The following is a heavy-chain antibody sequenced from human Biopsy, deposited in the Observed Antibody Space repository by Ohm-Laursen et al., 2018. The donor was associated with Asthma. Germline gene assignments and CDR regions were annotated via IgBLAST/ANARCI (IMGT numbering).Heavy chain of an antibody. CDR1: GDTFRTSA. CDR3: ARSYDTDSYPVLVLDY. CDR2: VIPLLDTG. Sequence: SVKVSCKTSGDTFRTSAFSWVRQAPGQGLEWMGGVIPLLDTGDDAQKFQGRVTITADKSTSTTYMELSRLRSEDTAVYYCARSYDTDSYPVLVLDYWGQGTLVTVSS. D-gene: IGHD3-22*01. J-gene: IGHJ4*02. V-gene: IGHV1-69*06.